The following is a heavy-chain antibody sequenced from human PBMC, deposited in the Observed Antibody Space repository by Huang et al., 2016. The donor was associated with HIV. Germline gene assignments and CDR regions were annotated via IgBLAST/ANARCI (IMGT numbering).Heavy chain of an antibody. D-gene: IGHD3-22*01. J-gene: IGHJ3*02. CDR1: GGSITSSSYY. CDR3: ARHFSYYDSSGYTPWDAFDI. CDR2: IEYRGIT. Sequence: QLQLQGSGPGLVKPSETLSLTCTVSGGSITSSSYYWGWIRQPPGKGLEWVGSIEYRGITDYNPSPKSRVTVSVDTSKNQFSLKLSSVTAADTAVYYCARHFSYYDSSGYTPWDAFDIWGQGTMVTVSS. V-gene: IGHV4-39*01.